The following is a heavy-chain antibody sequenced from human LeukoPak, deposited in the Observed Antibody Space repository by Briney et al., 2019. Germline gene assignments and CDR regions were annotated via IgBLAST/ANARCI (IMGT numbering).Heavy chain of an antibody. Sequence: TGGSLRLSCVASGFTFSRDWMSWVRQAPGKGLEWVANIKEDGSAQYYADSVKGRFTISRDNTKNSLYLQMNSLTAEDTAMYYCAKDGDGYHNWGQGALVTVSS. J-gene: IGHJ4*02. D-gene: IGHD3-9*01. CDR2: IKEDGSAQ. CDR1: GFTFSRDW. CDR3: AKDGDGYHN. V-gene: IGHV3-7*01.